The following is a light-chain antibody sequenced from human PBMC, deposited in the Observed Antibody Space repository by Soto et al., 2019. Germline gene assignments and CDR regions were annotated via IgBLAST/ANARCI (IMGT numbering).Light chain of an antibody. V-gene: IGKV1-5*03. J-gene: IGKJ1*01. CDR2: KAS. Sequence: DTQMTQSPSTLSASVGDRVTITCRASQSISSWLAWYQQKPGKAPTLLIYKASSLESGVPSRFSGSGSGTEFTLTISSLQPDDFATYYCQQYNSYSGTFGQGTKVEIK. CDR3: QQYNSYSGT. CDR1: QSISSW.